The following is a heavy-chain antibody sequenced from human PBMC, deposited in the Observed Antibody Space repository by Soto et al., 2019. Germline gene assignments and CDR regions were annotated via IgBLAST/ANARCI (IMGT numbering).Heavy chain of an antibody. Sequence: QVQLVESGGGVVQPGRSLRLSCAASGFTFSSYAMHWVRQAPGKGLEWVAVISYDGSNKYYADSVKGRFTISRDNSKNTLYLQMSSLRAEDTAVYYCARDRLVVVAATEHNWFDPWGQGTLVTVSS. CDR1: GFTFSSYA. V-gene: IGHV3-30-3*01. D-gene: IGHD2-15*01. CDR2: ISYDGSNK. CDR3: ARDRLVVVAATEHNWFDP. J-gene: IGHJ5*02.